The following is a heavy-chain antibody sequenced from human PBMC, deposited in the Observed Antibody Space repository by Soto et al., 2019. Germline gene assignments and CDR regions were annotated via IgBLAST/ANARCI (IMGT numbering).Heavy chain of an antibody. CDR2: ISSSSSYI. V-gene: IGHV3-21*01. Sequence: LRLSCAASGFTFSSYSMNWVRQAPGKGLEWVSSISSSSSYIYYADSVKGRFTVSRDNAKNSLYLQMNSLRAEDTAVYYCARDRYYDFWSGYSYYYYGMDVWGQGTTVTVSS. J-gene: IGHJ6*02. D-gene: IGHD3-3*01. CDR3: ARDRYYDFWSGYSYYYYGMDV. CDR1: GFTFSSYS.